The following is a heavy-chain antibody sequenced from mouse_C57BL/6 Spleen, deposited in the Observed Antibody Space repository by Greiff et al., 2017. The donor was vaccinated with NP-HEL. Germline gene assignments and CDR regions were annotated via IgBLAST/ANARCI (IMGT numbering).Heavy chain of an antibody. CDR1: GYTFTGYW. V-gene: IGHV1-9*01. CDR3: ARRGYYDGSSYGENAMDY. Sequence: VQLQQSGAELMKPGASVKLSCKATGYTFTGYWIEWVKQRPGHGLEWIGEILPGSGSTNYNEKFKGKATFTADTSSNTAYMQLSSLTTEDSAIYDCARRGYYDGSSYGENAMDYWGQGTSVTVSS. D-gene: IGHD1-1*01. CDR2: ILPGSGST. J-gene: IGHJ4*01.